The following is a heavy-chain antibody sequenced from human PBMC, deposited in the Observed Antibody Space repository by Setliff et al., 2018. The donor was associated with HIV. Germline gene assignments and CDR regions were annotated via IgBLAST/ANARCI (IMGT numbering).Heavy chain of an antibody. CDR2: IDISGTRT. V-gene: IGHV3-23*01. CDR1: GFTFSSFA. J-gene: IGHJ6*02. Sequence: GGSLRLSCVGSGFTFSSFAMNWVRQAPGKGLEWVSVIDISGTRTNYADSVKGRFTISRDNSKSTLYLQMNSLRAEDTAIYYCAKDHAEAMEQQLVPEYYGMDVWGQGTTVTVSS. CDR3: AKDHAEAMEQQLVPEYYGMDV. D-gene: IGHD6-13*01.